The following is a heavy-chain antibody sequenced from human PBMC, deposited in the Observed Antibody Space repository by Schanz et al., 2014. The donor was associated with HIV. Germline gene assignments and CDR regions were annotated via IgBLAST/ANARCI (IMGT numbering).Heavy chain of an antibody. D-gene: IGHD3-22*01. V-gene: IGHV3-23*01. CDR3: AKTEYDSSGKSQSHFDY. Sequence: EVQLLDSGGGLVQPGRSLRLSCTASGFTFGDYAMSWFRQAPGKGLEWVSSISESGGRTYYADSVNGRFTISRDNSKNTLYLQMTTLRTEDTAVYYCAKTEYDSSGKSQSHFDYWGRGTLVTVSS. CDR2: ISESGGRT. CDR1: GFTFGDYA. J-gene: IGHJ4*02.